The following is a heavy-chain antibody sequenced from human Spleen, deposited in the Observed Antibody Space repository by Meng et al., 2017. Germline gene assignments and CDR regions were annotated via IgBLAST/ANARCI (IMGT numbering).Heavy chain of an antibody. D-gene: IGHD3-16*01. CDR2: ISYDGSNK. Sequence: QVQLVESGGGVVQPGRSLRLSCAASGFAFSSYAMHWVRQAPGKGLEWVAIISYDGSNKYYADSVKGRFTISRDNSKNTLYLPMNSLRAEDTAVYYCARESQVGLLDWGQGTLVTVSS. J-gene: IGHJ4*02. CDR3: ARESQVGLLD. CDR1: GFAFSSYA. V-gene: IGHV3-30*04.